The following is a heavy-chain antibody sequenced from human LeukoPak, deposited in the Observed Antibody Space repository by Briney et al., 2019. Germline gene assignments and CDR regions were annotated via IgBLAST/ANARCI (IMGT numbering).Heavy chain of an antibody. CDR2: IDPSDSYT. CDR1: GYSFTSYW. CDR3: ARSNLPYYDILTGYYPPPYYFDY. Sequence: GESLRISCKGSGYSFTSYWISWVRQMPGKGLEWMGRIDPSDSYTNYSPSFQGHVTISADKSISTAYLQWSSLKASDTAMYYCARSNLPYYDILTGYYPPPYYFDYWGQGTLVTVSP. D-gene: IGHD3-9*01. J-gene: IGHJ4*02. V-gene: IGHV5-10-1*01.